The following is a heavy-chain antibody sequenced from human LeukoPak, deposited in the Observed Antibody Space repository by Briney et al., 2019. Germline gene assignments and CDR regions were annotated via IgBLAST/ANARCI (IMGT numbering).Heavy chain of an antibody. J-gene: IGHJ6*02. Sequence: SETLSLTCTVSGGSISSSSYYWGWIRQPPGKGLEWIGSIYYSGSTYYNPSLKSRVTISVDTSKNQFSLKLSSVTAAGTAVYYCARLSYCSSTSCYWRVYYYGMDVWGQGTTVTVSS. CDR2: IYYSGST. CDR3: ARLSYCSSTSCYWRVYYYGMDV. V-gene: IGHV4-39*01. CDR1: GGSISSSSYY. D-gene: IGHD2-2*01.